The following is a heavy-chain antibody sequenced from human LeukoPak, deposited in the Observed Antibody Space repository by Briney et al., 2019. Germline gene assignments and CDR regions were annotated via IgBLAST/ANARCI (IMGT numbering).Heavy chain of an antibody. V-gene: IGHV3-7*03. CDR3: ARAYSYHFDY. CDR1: GFTISSYV. D-gene: IGHD5-18*01. CDR2: IKQDGSEK. J-gene: IGHJ4*02. Sequence: PGGSLRLSCAASGFTISSYVMSWVRQAPGKGLEWVANIKQDGSEKYYVDSVKGRFTISRDNSKNTLYLQMNSLRAEDTAVYYCARAYSYHFDYWGQGTLVTVSS.